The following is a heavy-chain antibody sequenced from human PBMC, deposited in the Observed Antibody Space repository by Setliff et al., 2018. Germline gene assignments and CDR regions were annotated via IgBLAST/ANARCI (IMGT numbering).Heavy chain of an antibody. Sequence: GASVKVSCKASGGTFSSYAISWVRQAPGQGLEWMGRIIPIFGTANYAQKFQGRVTITADESTSTAYMELSSLRSEDTAVYYCARGRPHDFWSGYLDYWGQGTLVTVSS. CDR3: ARGRPHDFWSGYLDY. V-gene: IGHV1-69*13. D-gene: IGHD3-3*01. J-gene: IGHJ4*02. CDR1: GGTFSSYA. CDR2: IIPIFGTA.